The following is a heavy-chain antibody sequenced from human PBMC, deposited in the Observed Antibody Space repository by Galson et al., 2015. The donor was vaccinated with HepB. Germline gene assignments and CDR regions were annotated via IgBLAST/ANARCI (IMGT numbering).Heavy chain of an antibody. D-gene: IGHD4-11*01. CDR1: GGSIASGGYY. V-gene: IGHV4-31*03. CDR3: ASGGFDYSDSVYFQH. J-gene: IGHJ1*01. Sequence: TLSLTCTVSGGSIASGGYYWTWIRQYPGKGLEWIGNIYYSGSTYYNPSLRSRVSISVDTSKNQFSLNLSSVTAADTAVYYCASGGFDYSDSVYFQHWGQGTLVTVSS. CDR2: IYYSGST.